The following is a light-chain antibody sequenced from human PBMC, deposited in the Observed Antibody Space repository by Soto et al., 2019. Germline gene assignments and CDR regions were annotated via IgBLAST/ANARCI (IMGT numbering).Light chain of an antibody. CDR1: QSVSSSY. V-gene: IGKV3-20*01. J-gene: IGKJ1*01. CDR3: QQYGSSPTK. Sequence: LVLTQSPGTLSLSPGERATVSCRASQSVSSSYLALYQQKPGQAPMLLIYGASSRSTAIPARFSVSGSGTDFTIATSRVVAEASAVDYCQQYGSSPTKFGQGTKVYSK. CDR2: GAS.